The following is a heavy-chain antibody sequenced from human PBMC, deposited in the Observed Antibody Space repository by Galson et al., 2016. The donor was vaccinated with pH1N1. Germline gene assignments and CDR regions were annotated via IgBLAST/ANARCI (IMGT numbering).Heavy chain of an antibody. Sequence: PALVKPTQTLTLTCTFSGFSLSTSGVGVGWIRQPPGKALEWLAVIYWNDDKRYSPSLKSRLTITKDTSKNQVVLTMTNMDPVDTATYYCVQSGHGDYVGYFDYWGQGTLVSVSS. J-gene: IGHJ4*02. D-gene: IGHD4-17*01. CDR3: VQSGHGDYVGYFDY. V-gene: IGHV2-5*01. CDR2: IYWNDDK. CDR1: GFSLSTSGVG.